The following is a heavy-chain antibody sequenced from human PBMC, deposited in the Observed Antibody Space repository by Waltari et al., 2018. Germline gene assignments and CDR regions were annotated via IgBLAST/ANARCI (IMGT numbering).Heavy chain of an antibody. V-gene: IGHV3-30-3*01. CDR3: ARDIAAAGQLDY. D-gene: IGHD6-13*01. Sequence: QVQLVESGGGVVQPGRSLRLSCAASGFPFSSYAMNWVRQAPGKGLEWVAVISYDGSNKYYADSVKGRFTISRDNSKNTLYLQMNSLRAEDTAVYYCARDIAAAGQLDYWGQGTLVTVSS. J-gene: IGHJ4*02. CDR1: GFPFSSYA. CDR2: ISYDGSNK.